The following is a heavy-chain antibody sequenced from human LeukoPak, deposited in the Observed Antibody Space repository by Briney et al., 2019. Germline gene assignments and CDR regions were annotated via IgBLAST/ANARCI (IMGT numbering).Heavy chain of an antibody. CDR2: IDPADSYT. J-gene: IGHJ4*02. Sequence: GESLRISCEGSGYSVSVFWITWVRQMPGKGLEWMGTIDPADSYTNYSPSFQGHVTISADKSVSTAYLHWSSLKASDTAIYYCARHFYGDYAFDYWGLGTLVTVSS. V-gene: IGHV5-10-1*01. D-gene: IGHD4-17*01. CDR3: ARHFYGDYAFDY. CDR1: GYSVSVFW.